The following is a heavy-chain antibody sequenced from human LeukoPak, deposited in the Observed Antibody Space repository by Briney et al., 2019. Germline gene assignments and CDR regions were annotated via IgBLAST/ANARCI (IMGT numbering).Heavy chain of an antibody. D-gene: IGHD2-2*02. J-gene: IGHJ6*03. Sequence: SETLSLTCTVSGGSISSYYWSWIRQPPGKGLEWIGYIYYSGSTNYNPSLKSRVTISVDTSKNQFSLKLSSLTAADTAVYYCARDHCSSTSCYTGLGYYYYYMDVWGKGTTVTVSS. V-gene: IGHV4-59*01. CDR1: GGSISSYY. CDR3: ARDHCSSTSCYTGLGYYYYYMDV. CDR2: IYYSGST.